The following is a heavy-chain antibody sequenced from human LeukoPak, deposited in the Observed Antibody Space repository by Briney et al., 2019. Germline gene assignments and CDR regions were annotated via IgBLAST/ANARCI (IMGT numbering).Heavy chain of an antibody. CDR3: AKARYMRNGMDV. Sequence: PGGSLRLSCAASGFTFSSYAMSWVRQAPGNGLEWVSAISGSGGSTYYADSVKGRFTISRDNSKNTLYLQMNSLRAEDTAVYYCAKARYMRNGMDVWGQGTTVTVSS. D-gene: IGHD1-14*01. J-gene: IGHJ6*02. CDR2: ISGSGGST. CDR1: GFTFSSYA. V-gene: IGHV3-23*01.